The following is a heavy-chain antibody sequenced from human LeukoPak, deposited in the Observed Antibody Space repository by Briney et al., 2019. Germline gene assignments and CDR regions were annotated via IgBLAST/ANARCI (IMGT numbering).Heavy chain of an antibody. D-gene: IGHD6-6*01. Sequence: PGGSLRLSCAASGFTFSSYEMNWVSQAPGKGLEWVSYISSSGSTIYYAESVKGRFTISRDNAKNSLYLQMNSLRAEDTAVYYCARGVPYSSSSSSDYWGQGTLVTVSS. CDR1: GFTFSSYE. CDR3: ARGVPYSSSSSSDY. J-gene: IGHJ4*02. V-gene: IGHV3-48*03. CDR2: ISSSGSTI.